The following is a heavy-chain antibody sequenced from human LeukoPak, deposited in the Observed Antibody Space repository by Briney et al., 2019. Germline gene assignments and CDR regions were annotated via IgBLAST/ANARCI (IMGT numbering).Heavy chain of an antibody. CDR1: GFTFSSYG. V-gene: IGHV3-30*18. CDR2: ISYDGSNK. J-gene: IGHJ3*02. D-gene: IGHD2-2*01. CDR3: AKDIISAAIPDAFEI. Sequence: GGSLRLSCAASGFTFSSYGMHWVRQAPGKGLEWVAVISYDGSNKYYADSVKGRFTISRDNSKNTLYLQMSSLRAEDTAVYYCAKDIISAAIPDAFEIWAQGTMVTVSP.